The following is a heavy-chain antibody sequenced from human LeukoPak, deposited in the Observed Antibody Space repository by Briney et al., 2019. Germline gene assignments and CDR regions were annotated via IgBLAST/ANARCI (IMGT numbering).Heavy chain of an antibody. CDR3: ARHETGPYFDY. Sequence: GESLKISCKGSGYSFTSYWIGWVRQMPGKGLECMGIIYPGDSDARYSPSFQGQVTISADRSISTAYLQWSSLKASDTAMYYCARHETGPYFDYWGQGTLVTVSS. V-gene: IGHV5-51*01. CDR2: IYPGDSDA. CDR1: GYSFTSYW. D-gene: IGHD1-1*01. J-gene: IGHJ4*02.